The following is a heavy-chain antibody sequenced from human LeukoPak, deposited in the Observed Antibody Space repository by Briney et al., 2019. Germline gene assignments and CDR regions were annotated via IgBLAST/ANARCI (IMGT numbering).Heavy chain of an antibody. J-gene: IGHJ4*02. CDR1: GGTFSSYA. Sequence: SVKVSCKASGGTFSSYAISRVRQAPGQGLEWMGRIIPILGIANYAQKFQGRVTITADKSTSTAYMELSSLKSEDTAVYYCARLIAAAGHPLDYWGQGTLVTVSS. CDR3: ARLIAAAGHPLDY. D-gene: IGHD6-13*01. CDR2: IIPILGIA. V-gene: IGHV1-69*04.